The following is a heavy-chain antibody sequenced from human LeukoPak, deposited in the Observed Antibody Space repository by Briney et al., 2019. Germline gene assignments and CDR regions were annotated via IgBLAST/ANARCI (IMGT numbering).Heavy chain of an antibody. Sequence: PGGSLRLSCAASGFTFSSYAMHWVRQAPGKGLEWVAVISYDGSNKYYADSVKGRFTISRDNSKNTLYLQMNSLRAEDTAVYYCARDRGIARYYFDYWGQGTLVTVSS. CDR2: ISYDGSNK. J-gene: IGHJ4*02. CDR1: GFTFSSYA. D-gene: IGHD6-13*01. CDR3: ARDRGIARYYFDY. V-gene: IGHV3-30-3*01.